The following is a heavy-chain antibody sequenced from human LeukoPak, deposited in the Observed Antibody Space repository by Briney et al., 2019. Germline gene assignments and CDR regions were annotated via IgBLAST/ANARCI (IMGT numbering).Heavy chain of an antibody. J-gene: IGHJ3*02. CDR3: ARAAYYYDSSGYYYDSNAFDI. Sequence: GGSLRLSCAASGFAFSSYWMHWVRQAPGKGLVWVSQINSDGSTTSYADSVKDRFTFSRDNAKNTLSLQMNSLRAEDTAVYYCARAAYYYDSSGYYYDSNAFDIWGQGTMVTVSS. CDR1: GFAFSSYW. CDR2: INSDGSTT. V-gene: IGHV3-74*01. D-gene: IGHD3-22*01.